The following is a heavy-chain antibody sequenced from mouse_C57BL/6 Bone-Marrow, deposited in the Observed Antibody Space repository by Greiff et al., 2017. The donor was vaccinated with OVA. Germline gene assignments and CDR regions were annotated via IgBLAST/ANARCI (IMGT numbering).Heavy chain of an antibody. V-gene: IGHV5-4*03. D-gene: IGHD1-1*01. CDR1: GFTFSSYA. Sequence: EVKLQESGGGLVKPGGSLKLSCAASGFTFSSYAMSWVRQTPEKRLEWVATISDGGSYTYYPDNVKGRFTISRDNAKNNLYLQMSHLKSDDTAMYYCARGERITTVSDYWGQGTTLTVSS. CDR3: ARGERITTVSDY. J-gene: IGHJ2*01. CDR2: ISDGGSYT.